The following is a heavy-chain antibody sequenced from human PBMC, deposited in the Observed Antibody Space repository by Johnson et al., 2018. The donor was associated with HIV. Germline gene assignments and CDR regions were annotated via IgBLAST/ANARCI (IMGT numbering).Heavy chain of an antibody. J-gene: IGHJ3*02. Sequence: QVQLVESGGGVVQPGGSLRLSCAASGFTFSSYGMYWVRQAPGKGLEWVAFIRCDGSNKYYADSVKGRFTIARDNSKNKLSWQMNSLRAEDTAVYYCAYPREGSSWSNDAFDIWGQGTMVTVSS. CDR3: AYPREGSSWSNDAFDI. CDR2: IRCDGSNK. V-gene: IGHV3-30*02. D-gene: IGHD6-13*01. CDR1: GFTFSSYG.